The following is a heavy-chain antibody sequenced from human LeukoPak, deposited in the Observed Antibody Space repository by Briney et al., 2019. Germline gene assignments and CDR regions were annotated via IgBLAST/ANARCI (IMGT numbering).Heavy chain of an antibody. J-gene: IGHJ4*02. D-gene: IGHD6-13*01. CDR3: ARHGVSWTFDY. CDR1: SGSISSYY. Sequence: SETLSLTCTVSSGSISSYYWSWVRQPPGKGLEWIGFVDYSGSPYYNLSLKSRVTISVDTSKNQFSLRLRSVTAADTAVYYCARHGVSWTFDYWGQGTLVTVSS. CDR2: VDYSGSP. V-gene: IGHV4-59*08.